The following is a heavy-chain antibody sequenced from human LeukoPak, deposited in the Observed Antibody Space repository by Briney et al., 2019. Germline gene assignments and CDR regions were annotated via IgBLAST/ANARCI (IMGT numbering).Heavy chain of an antibody. CDR2: IYYSGST. D-gene: IGHD6-6*01. CDR1: GGSISSSSYY. Sequence: SETLSLTCTVSGGSISSSSYYWGWIRQPPGKGLEWIGSIYYSGSTYYNPSLKSRVTISVDTSKNQFSLKLSSVTAADTAVYYCARVGSSSSPYYFDYWGQGTLVTVSS. J-gene: IGHJ4*02. CDR3: ARVGSSSSPYYFDY. V-gene: IGHV4-39*01.